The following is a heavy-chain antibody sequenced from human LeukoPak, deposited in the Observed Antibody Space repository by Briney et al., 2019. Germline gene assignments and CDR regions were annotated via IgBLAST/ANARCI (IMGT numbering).Heavy chain of an antibody. D-gene: IGHD3-10*01. CDR3: ARDLAYYYGSGSENDY. V-gene: IGHV1-69*04. CDR1: GGTFSSYA. J-gene: IGHJ4*02. CDR2: IIPILGIA. Sequence: SVKVSCKASGGTFSSYAISWVRQAPGQGLEWRGRIIPILGIANYAQKFQGRVTITADKSTSTAYMELSSLRSEDTAVYYCARDLAYYYGSGSENDYWGQGTLVTVSS.